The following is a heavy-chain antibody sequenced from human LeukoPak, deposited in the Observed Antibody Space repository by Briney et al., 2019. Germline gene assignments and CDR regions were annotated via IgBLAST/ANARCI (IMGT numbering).Heavy chain of an antibody. D-gene: IGHD3-22*01. CDR1: GFTFDDYA. CDR3: AKDSGPYYYDSSGYHNAFDI. J-gene: IGHJ3*02. CDR2: ISWNSGSI. Sequence: GGSLRLSCAASGFTFDDYAMHWVRQAPGKGLEWVSGISWNSGSIGYADSVKGRFTISRDSAKNSLYLQMNSLRAEDTALYYCAKDSGPYYYDSSGYHNAFDIWGQGTMVTVSS. V-gene: IGHV3-9*01.